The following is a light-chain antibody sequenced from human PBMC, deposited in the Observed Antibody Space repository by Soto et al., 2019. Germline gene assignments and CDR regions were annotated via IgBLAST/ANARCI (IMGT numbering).Light chain of an antibody. V-gene: IGKV3-15*01. CDR2: GVF. Sequence: EIVLTQSPATLSVSPGDRVTLSCRASESVLGFLAWYQQKPGQAPRLLMYGVFTRATGIPARFSGGGSATDFTLTISSLHSEDSAFYFCQTYDDWPVALGRGTKLEIK. CDR1: ESVLGF. CDR3: QTYDDWPVA. J-gene: IGKJ2*01.